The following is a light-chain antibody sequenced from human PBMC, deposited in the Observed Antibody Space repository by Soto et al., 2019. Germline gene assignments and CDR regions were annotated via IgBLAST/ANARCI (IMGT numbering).Light chain of an antibody. CDR2: STN. CDR1: SSNIGSNS. CDR3: AVWDDSLNGEVV. Sequence: QSVLTQPPSASGTPGQRVTISCSGSSSNIGSNSVNWYQQLPGTAPKLLIYSTNQRPSGVPDRFSGSKSDTSASLAISGLQSEDEADYYCAVWDDSLNGEVVFGGGTKVTVL. V-gene: IGLV1-44*01. J-gene: IGLJ2*01.